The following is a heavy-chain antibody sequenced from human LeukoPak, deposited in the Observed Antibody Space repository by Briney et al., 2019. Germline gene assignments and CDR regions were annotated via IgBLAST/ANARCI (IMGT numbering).Heavy chain of an antibody. CDR1: GFIFSNFA. J-gene: IGHJ4*02. CDR3: AREIRMTGVDY. CDR2: ITSSSEGT. V-gene: IGHV3-23*01. Sequence: PGGSLRLSCAASGFIFSNFAMTWVRQVPGKGLESVSTITSSSEGTYYADSVKGRFTISRDISKNTLFLQMNSLRAEDTAVYYCAREIRMTGVDYWGQGTLVTVSS.